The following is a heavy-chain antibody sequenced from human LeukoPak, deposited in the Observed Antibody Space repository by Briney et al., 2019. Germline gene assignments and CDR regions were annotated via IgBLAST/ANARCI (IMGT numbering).Heavy chain of an antibody. CDR1: GYTLTELS. CDR3: AGPRPVVVVTTDSFDAFDI. D-gene: IGHD3-22*01. CDR2: FDPEDGET. Sequence: ASVKVSCKVSGYTLTELSMHWVRQAPGKGLEWMGGFDPEDGETIYAQKFQGRVTMTEDTSTDTAYMELSSLRSEDTAVYYCAGPRPVVVVTTDSFDAFDIWGQGTMVTVSS. J-gene: IGHJ3*02. V-gene: IGHV1-24*01.